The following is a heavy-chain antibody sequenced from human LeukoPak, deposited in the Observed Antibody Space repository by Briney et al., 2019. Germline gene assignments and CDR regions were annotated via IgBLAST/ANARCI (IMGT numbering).Heavy chain of an antibody. CDR2: INPNSGGT. J-gene: IGHJ1*01. D-gene: IGHD6-6*01. V-gene: IGHV1-2*06. Sequence: ASVKVSCKASGYTFTGYYMHWVRQAPGQGLEWMGRINPNSGGTNYAQKFQGRVTMTRDTSISTAYMELSRLRSDDTAVYYCARDPDDGSSSLYFQHWGQGTLVTVSS. CDR3: ARDPDDGSSSLYFQH. CDR1: GYTFTGYY.